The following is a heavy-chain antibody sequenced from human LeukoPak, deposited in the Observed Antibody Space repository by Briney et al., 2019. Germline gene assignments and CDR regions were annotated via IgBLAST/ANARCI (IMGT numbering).Heavy chain of an antibody. V-gene: IGHV3-9*03. Sequence: GGSLRLSCAASGFTFDDYAMHWVRQAPGQGLEWGSGISWNSGSIGYADSVKGRFTISRDNAKNSLYLQMNSLRAEDMALYYCAKDIGLGGGSGSFGDAFDIWGQGTMVTVSS. J-gene: IGHJ3*02. D-gene: IGHD3-10*01. CDR2: ISWNSGSI. CDR3: AKDIGLGGGSGSFGDAFDI. CDR1: GFTFDDYA.